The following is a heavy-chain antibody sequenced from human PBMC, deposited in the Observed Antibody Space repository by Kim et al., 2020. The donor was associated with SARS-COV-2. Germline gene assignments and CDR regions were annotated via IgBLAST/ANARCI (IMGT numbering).Heavy chain of an antibody. Sequence: YPGDPDTQYSPSFQGQVTISADKSISTAYLQWSSLKASDTAMYYCARIGDYWGQGTLVTVSS. CDR2: YPGDPDT. D-gene: IGHD2-15*01. V-gene: IGHV5-51*01. CDR3: ARIGDY. J-gene: IGHJ4*02.